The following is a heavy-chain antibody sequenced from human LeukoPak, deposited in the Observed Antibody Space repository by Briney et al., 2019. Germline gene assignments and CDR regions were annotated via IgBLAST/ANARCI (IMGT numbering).Heavy chain of an antibody. J-gene: IGHJ4*02. CDR3: ARGSRERYSSGPRAFFFDY. Sequence: SETLSLTCAVYGGSFSGYYWSWIRQPPGKGLEWIGEINHSGGTNYNPSLKSRVTISVDTSKNQFSLKLSSVTAADTAVYYCARGSRERYSSGPRAFFFDYWGQGTLVTVSS. CDR1: GGSFSGYY. V-gene: IGHV4-34*01. CDR2: INHSGGT. D-gene: IGHD6-19*01.